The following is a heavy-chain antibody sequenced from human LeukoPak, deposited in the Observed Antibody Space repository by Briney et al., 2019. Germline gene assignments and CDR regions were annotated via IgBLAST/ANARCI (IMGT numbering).Heavy chain of an antibody. V-gene: IGHV4-38-2*02. J-gene: IGHJ5*02. CDR3: ARDDRSYCGGDCYSNWFDP. CDR2: IYHSGST. Sequence: PSETLSLTCTVSGYSISSGYYWGWIRQPPGKGLEWIGSIYHSGSTYCNPSLKSRVTISVDTSKNQFSLKLSSVTAADTAVYCCARDDRSYCGGDCYSNWFDPWGQGTLVTVSS. CDR1: GYSISSGYY. D-gene: IGHD2-21*01.